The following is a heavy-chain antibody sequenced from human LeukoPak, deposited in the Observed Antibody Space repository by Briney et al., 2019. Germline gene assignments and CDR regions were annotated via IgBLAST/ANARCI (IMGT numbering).Heavy chain of an antibody. CDR3: TTGEYYDSSGYSPVDY. D-gene: IGHD3-22*01. J-gene: IGHJ4*02. V-gene: IGHV3-15*01. CDR2: IKSKTDGGTT. CDR1: GFTFSNAW. Sequence: PGGSLRLSCAASGFTFSNAWMSWVRQAPGKGLESVGRIKSKTDGGTTDYAAPVKGRFTISRDDSKNTLYLQMNSLKTEDTAVYYCTTGEYYDSSGYSPVDYWGQGTLVTVSS.